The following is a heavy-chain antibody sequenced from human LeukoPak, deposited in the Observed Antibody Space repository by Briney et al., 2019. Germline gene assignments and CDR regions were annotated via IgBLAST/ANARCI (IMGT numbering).Heavy chain of an antibody. D-gene: IGHD3-10*01. CDR1: GGTFSSYA. CDR3: ATRSGSLNDAFDI. V-gene: IGHV1-69*05. J-gene: IGHJ3*02. CDR2: IIPIFGTA. Sequence: SVKVSCKASGGTFSSYAISWVRQAPGQGLEWMGGIIPIFGTANYAQKFQGRVTITTGESTSTAYMELSSLRSEDTAVYYCATRSGSLNDAFDIWGQGTMVTVSS.